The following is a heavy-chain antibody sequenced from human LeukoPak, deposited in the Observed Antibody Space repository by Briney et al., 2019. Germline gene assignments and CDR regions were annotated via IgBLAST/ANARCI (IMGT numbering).Heavy chain of an antibody. D-gene: IGHD1-26*01. CDR2: INSDGSST. CDR3: AKDEMGATSPFDY. V-gene: IGHV3-74*01. CDR1: GFTFGSYW. Sequence: GGSLRLSCAASGFTFGSYWMHWVRQAPGKGPVWVSRINSDGSSTSYADSVKGRFTISRDNAKNTLYLQMNSLRTEGTAVYYCAKDEMGATSPFDYWGQGTLATVSS. J-gene: IGHJ4*02.